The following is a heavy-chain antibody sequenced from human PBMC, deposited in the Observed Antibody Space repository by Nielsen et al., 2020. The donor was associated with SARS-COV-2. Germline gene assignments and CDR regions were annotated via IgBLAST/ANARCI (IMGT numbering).Heavy chain of an antibody. Sequence: GGSLRLSCAASGFTFDDYAMHWVRQAPGKGLEWVSGISWNSGSIGYADSVKGRFTISRDNAKNSLYLQMNSLRAEDTALYYCAKLGVGSGSYPNYVDYWGQGTLVTVSS. V-gene: IGHV3-9*01. CDR3: AKLGVGSGSYPNYVDY. CDR2: ISWNSGSI. CDR1: GFTFDDYA. D-gene: IGHD3-10*01. J-gene: IGHJ4*02.